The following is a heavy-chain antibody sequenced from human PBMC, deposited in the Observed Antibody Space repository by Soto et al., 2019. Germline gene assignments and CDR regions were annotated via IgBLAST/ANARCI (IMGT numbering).Heavy chain of an antibody. V-gene: IGHV1-18*01. J-gene: IGHJ4*02. D-gene: IGHD3-3*01. CDR1: GYTFTSYG. Sequence: QVQLVQSGAEVKKPGASVKVSCKASGYTFTSYGISWVRQAPGQGLEWMGWISAYNGDTNYAQILQGRVTMTTDTSTTTAYMEMRSLRSDATSVYYCARVGCDFCPNDYWGQGTLVTVSS. CDR2: ISAYNGDT. CDR3: ARVGCDFCPNDY.